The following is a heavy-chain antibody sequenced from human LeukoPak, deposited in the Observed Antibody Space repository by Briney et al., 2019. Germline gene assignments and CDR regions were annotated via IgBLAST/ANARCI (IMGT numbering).Heavy chain of an antibody. CDR1: GFTVSSNY. V-gene: IGHV3-53*04. J-gene: IGHJ3*02. CDR2: IYSGGST. CDR3: ARGGYYSPDPHAFDI. Sequence: PGGSLRLSCAASGFTVSSNYMNWVRQAPGKGLEWVSVIYSGGSTYYADSVKGRFTISRHNSKNTLYLQMNSLRAEDTAVYYCARGGYYSPDPHAFDIWGQGTMVTVSS. D-gene: IGHD3-10*01.